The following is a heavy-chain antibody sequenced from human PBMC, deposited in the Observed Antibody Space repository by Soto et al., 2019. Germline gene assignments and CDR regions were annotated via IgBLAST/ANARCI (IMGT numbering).Heavy chain of an antibody. CDR2: ITPFNGNT. V-gene: IGHV1-45*02. J-gene: IGHJ3*02. CDR3: ASVKTAILYAFDI. CDR1: GYTFTYRY. Sequence: QMQLVQSGAEVKKTGSSVKVSCKASGYTFTYRYLHWVRQAPGQALEWMGWITPFNGNTNYAQKFQHRVTITRDRSMSTAYMELSSLRSEDTAMYYCASVKTAILYAFDIWGQGTMVIFSS. D-gene: IGHD2-21*02.